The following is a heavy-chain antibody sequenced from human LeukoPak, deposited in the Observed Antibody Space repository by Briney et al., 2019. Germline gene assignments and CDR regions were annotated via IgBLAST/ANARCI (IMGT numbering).Heavy chain of an antibody. D-gene: IGHD6-6*01. Sequence: PGGSLRLSCVASGFTFSSYALSWVRQAPGKGLEWVSTISRTGGDTCYADSVKGQFTISRDNSKNALYLQMNSLRAEDTAVYYCAKVLSIAARPLVDYWGQGTLVTVSS. J-gene: IGHJ4*02. CDR2: ISRTGGDT. CDR3: AKVLSIAARPLVDY. CDR1: GFTFSSYA. V-gene: IGHV3-23*01.